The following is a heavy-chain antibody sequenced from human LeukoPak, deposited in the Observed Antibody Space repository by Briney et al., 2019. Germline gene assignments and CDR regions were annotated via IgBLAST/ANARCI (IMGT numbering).Heavy chain of an antibody. CDR1: GFTFSSYA. V-gene: IGHV3-23*01. CDR3: AKGSFGYCSGGSCYVDY. J-gene: IGHJ4*02. D-gene: IGHD2-15*01. CDR2: ISGSGGDT. Sequence: GGSLRLSCAASGFTFSSYAMSWVRQAPGKGPEWVSSISGSGGDTYYADSVKGRFTISRDNSKNTLYLQMNSLRAEDTAVYYCAKGSFGYCSGGSCYVDYWGQGTLVTVSS.